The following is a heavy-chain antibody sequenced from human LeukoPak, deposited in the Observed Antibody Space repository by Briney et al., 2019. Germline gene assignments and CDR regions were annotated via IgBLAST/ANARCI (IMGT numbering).Heavy chain of an antibody. CDR2: ISSSSSYI. CDR1: GFTFSSYS. V-gene: IGHV3-21*01. CDR3: ATSPPTVKNYYYYYMDV. Sequence: PGGSLRLSCAASGFTFSSYSMNWVRQAPGKGLEWVSSISSSSSYIYYADSVKGRFTISRDNAKNSLYLQMNSLRAEDTAVYYCATSPPTVKNYYYYYMDVWGKGTTVTVSS. J-gene: IGHJ6*03. D-gene: IGHD4-17*01.